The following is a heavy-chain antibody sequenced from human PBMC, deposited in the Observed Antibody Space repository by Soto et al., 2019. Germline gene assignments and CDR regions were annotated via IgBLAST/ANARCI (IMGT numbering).Heavy chain of an antibody. J-gene: IGHJ5*02. CDR2: ISVGGGSA. Sequence: EVQLLQSGGHLVRPGGSLRLSCVASGFTFSDYVMTWVRQAPEKGLEWVSTISVGGGSAYYADSVKGRFAISRDNSKNTLYLQLNSLRAEDTAVYYCVKHRAQQLILGLWLDPWGQGTLVTVSS. CDR3: VKHRAQQLILGLWLDP. D-gene: IGHD6-13*01. V-gene: IGHV3-23*01. CDR1: GFTFSDYV.